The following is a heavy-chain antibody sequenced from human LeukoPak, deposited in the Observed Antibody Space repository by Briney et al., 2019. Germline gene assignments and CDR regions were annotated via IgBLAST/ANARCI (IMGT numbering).Heavy chain of an antibody. CDR3: ARTYYDFLTGYSVEYYFDY. V-gene: IGHV3-23*01. CDR2: ISGAGYNT. J-gene: IGHJ4*02. CDR1: GFTFRNYA. D-gene: IGHD3-9*01. Sequence: HPGGSLRLSCAGSGFTFRNYAMSWVRQAPGKGLEWVSAISGAGYNTYYADSVKGRFTISRDNAKNSLYLQMNSLRAEDTALYYCARTYYDFLTGYSVEYYFDYWGQGTLVTVSS.